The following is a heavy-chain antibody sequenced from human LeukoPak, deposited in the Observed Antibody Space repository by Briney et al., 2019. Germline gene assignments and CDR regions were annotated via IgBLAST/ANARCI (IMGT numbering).Heavy chain of an antibody. CDR2: ISGSGGST. Sequence: PGGSLRLSCTASGFTFSGYAMSWVRQAPGKGLEWVSAISGSGGSTYYPDSVKGRFTISRDNYKNTLYLQMNSLRAEDTAVYYCAKDLIAVAGTEVGYWGQGTLVTVSS. D-gene: IGHD6-19*01. CDR3: AKDLIAVAGTEVGY. V-gene: IGHV3-23*01. CDR1: GFTFSGYA. J-gene: IGHJ4*02.